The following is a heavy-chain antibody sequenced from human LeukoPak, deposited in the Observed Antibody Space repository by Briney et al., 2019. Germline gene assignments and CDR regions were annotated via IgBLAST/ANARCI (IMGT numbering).Heavy chain of an antibody. J-gene: IGHJ4*02. CDR1: GLTFSSYG. CDR3: AKMQGYFDY. V-gene: IGHV3-23*01. CDR2: ITGGGGTT. Sequence: GGSLRLSCEASGLTFSSYGMSWVRQAPGKGLQWVSAITGGGGTTYYADTVKGRFTISRDNSKNMLYLQMNSLRAEDTAVYYCAKMQGYFDYWGQGTLVPVSS.